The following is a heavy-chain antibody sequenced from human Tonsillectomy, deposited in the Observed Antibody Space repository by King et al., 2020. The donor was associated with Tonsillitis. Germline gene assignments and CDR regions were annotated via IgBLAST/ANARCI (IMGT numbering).Heavy chain of an antibody. D-gene: IGHD6-19*01. V-gene: IGHV3-9*01. J-gene: IGHJ4*02. CDR1: GFTFDDYA. Sequence: VQLVESGGGLVQPGRSLRLSCAASGFTFDDYAMHWVRQVPGKGLEWVAGISWNSTSINYAASVKGRFTISRDNAKNSLYLQMNSLRAEDTAFYYCAKAWYNSGWCVGFDCWGPGTLVTVSS. CDR3: AKAWYNSGWCVGFDC. CDR2: ISWNSTSI.